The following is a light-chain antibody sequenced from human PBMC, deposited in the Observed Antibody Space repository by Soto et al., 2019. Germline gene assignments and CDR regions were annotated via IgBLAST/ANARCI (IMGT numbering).Light chain of an antibody. Sequence: QAVVTQPPSVSGAPGQGVTISCTGSSSSIGAGYDVHWYQQVPGTAPKLLIYGNNNRPSGVPDRFSGSKSGTSASLAITGLEAEDEADYYCQSYDSSLGDFYVFGTGTKVTVL. CDR2: GNN. J-gene: IGLJ1*01. CDR3: QSYDSSLGDFYV. CDR1: SSSIGAGYD. V-gene: IGLV1-40*01.